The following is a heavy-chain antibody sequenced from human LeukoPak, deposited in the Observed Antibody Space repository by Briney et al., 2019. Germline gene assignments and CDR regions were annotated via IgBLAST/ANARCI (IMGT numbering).Heavy chain of an antibody. CDR3: ARVGFSVGGFDAFDI. J-gene: IGHJ3*02. Sequence: SETLSLTCTVSGGSISSYYWSWIRQPPGKGLEWIGYIYYSGSTNYNPSLKSRVTISVDTSKNQFSPKLSSVTAADTAVYYCARVGFSVGGFDAFDIWGQGTMVTVSS. D-gene: IGHD3-16*01. CDR2: IYYSGST. V-gene: IGHV4-59*01. CDR1: GGSISSYY.